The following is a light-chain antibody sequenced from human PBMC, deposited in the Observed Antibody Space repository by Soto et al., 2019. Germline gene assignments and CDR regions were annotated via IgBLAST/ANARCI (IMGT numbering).Light chain of an antibody. Sequence: QSALTQPASVSGSPGQSITISCTGTSSDVGGYNSVSWYQQHPGNAPTLMIYEVSYRPSGVSNRFSGSKSGNTASLTISGLQAEDEADYYCSSYTSSNTPYVFGPGPKVTVL. CDR3: SSYTSSNTPYV. V-gene: IGLV2-14*01. CDR2: EVS. J-gene: IGLJ1*01. CDR1: SSDVGGYNS.